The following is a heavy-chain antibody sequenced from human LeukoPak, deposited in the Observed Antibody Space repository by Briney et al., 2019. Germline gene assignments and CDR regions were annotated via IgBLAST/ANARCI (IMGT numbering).Heavy chain of an antibody. V-gene: IGHV3-53*01. Sequence: GGSLRLSCAASGFTVSSSDMSWARQAPGKGLEWVSVIYSGGTTYYTDSVKGRFTMSRDNSKNTLSLQMNSLRAEDTAVYYCAREWGPLWGQGTLVTVSS. CDR1: GFTVSSSD. CDR2: IYSGGTT. J-gene: IGHJ4*02. CDR3: AREWGPL. D-gene: IGHD1-26*01.